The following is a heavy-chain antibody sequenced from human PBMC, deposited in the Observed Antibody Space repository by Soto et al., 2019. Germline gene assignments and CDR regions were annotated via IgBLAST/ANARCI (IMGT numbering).Heavy chain of an antibody. CDR1: GGTFSSYA. Sequence: GASVKVSCKSSGGTFSSYAISCVRQAPGQGLEWMGGIIPIFGDTNYAQNLQGRVTLTTDASTSTAYMEVRSLRSDDTAMYYCARDHAGSGWFRFDYWGQGTLVTSPQ. V-gene: IGHV1-69*05. CDR3: ARDHAGSGWFRFDY. D-gene: IGHD6-19*01. J-gene: IGHJ4*02. CDR2: IIPIFGDT.